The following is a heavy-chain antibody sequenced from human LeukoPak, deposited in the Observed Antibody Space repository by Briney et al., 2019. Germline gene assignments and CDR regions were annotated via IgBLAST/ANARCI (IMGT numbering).Heavy chain of an antibody. J-gene: IGHJ4*02. Sequence: ASVKVSCKASGGTFSSYTISWVRQAPGQGLEWMGWISAYNGNTNYAQKLQGRVTMTTDTSTRTAYMELRSLRSDDTAVYYCARVVVVAATVDYWGQGTLVTVSS. CDR1: GGTFSSYT. D-gene: IGHD2-15*01. CDR3: ARVVVVAATVDY. CDR2: ISAYNGNT. V-gene: IGHV1-18*01.